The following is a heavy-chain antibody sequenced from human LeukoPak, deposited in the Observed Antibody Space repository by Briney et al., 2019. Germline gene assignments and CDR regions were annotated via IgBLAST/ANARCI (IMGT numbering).Heavy chain of an antibody. CDR3: ARLRLRFLEWYPLIKFDY. J-gene: IGHJ4*02. CDR2: IYHSGST. Sequence: TSETLSLTCAVSGGSISSGGYSWSWIRQPPGRGLEWIGYIYHSGSTYYNPSLKSRVTISVDRSKNQFSLKLSSVTAADTAVYYCARLRLRFLEWYPLIKFDYWGQGTLVTVSS. V-gene: IGHV4-30-2*01. D-gene: IGHD3-3*01. CDR1: GGSISSGGYS.